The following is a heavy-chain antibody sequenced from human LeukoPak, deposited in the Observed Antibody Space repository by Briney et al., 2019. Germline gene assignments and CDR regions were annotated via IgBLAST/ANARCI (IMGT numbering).Heavy chain of an antibody. CDR1: GFTFSSYA. CDR2: ISGSGGST. D-gene: IGHD3-10*01. Sequence: GGSLRLSCAASGFTFSSYAMSWVRQAPGKGLEWISAISGSGGSTYYADSVKGRFTISRDNSKNTLYLQMNSLRAEDTAVYYCAKVSSGSYVLFDYWGQGTLVTVSS. V-gene: IGHV3-23*01. CDR3: AKVSSGSYVLFDY. J-gene: IGHJ4*02.